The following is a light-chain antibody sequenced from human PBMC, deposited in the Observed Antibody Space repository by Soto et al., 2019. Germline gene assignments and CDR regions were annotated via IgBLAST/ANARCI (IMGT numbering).Light chain of an antibody. J-gene: IGKJ1*01. CDR2: YAT. CDR3: QQYNNYSWT. V-gene: IGKV4-1*01. Sequence: EIVMTQSPDSLAVCLGERATINCKSSQRVLYRSNKKNYVGWYHQKPGNAPHLLIYYATTMESGVPSRFSGSRSGTEFTLTISSLQPDDVSTDYCQQYNNYSWTFGQGTKVDIK. CDR1: QRVLYRSNKKNY.